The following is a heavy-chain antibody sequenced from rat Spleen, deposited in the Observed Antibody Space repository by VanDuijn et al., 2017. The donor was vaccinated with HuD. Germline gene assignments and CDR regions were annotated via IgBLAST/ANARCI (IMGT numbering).Heavy chain of an antibody. Sequence: EVQLVESDGGLVQPGRSLKLSCAASGFTFSDYYMAWVGQAPTKGLEWVATISYDGSSTYYRDSVKGRFTISRDNAKSTLYLQMDSLRSEDTATYYCARPPYNNYFDYWGQGVMVTVSS. D-gene: IGHD1-10*01. V-gene: IGHV5-29*01. CDR3: ARPPYNNYFDY. J-gene: IGHJ2*01. CDR2: ISYDGSST. CDR1: GFTFSDYY.